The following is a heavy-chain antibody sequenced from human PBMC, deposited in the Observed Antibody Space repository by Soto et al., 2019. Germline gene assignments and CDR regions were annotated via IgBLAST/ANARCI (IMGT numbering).Heavy chain of an antibody. CDR3: ASLGYCSGGSCYSNGMDV. CDR1: GFTFSSYA. J-gene: IGHJ6*02. CDR2: ISYDGSNK. Sequence: LRLSCAASGFTFSSYAMHWVRQAPDKGLEWVAVISYDGSNKYYADSVKGRFTISRDNSKNTLYLQMNSLRAEDTAVYYCASLGYCSGGSCYSNGMDVWGQGTTVTVSS. V-gene: IGHV3-30-3*01. D-gene: IGHD2-15*01.